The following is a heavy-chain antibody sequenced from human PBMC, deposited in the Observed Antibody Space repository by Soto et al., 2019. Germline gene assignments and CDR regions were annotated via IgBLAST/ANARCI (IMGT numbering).Heavy chain of an antibody. CDR3: ARTKPGAYYYGSGSYLTFDP. D-gene: IGHD3-10*01. J-gene: IGHJ5*02. CDR1: GGSISSGDYY. V-gene: IGHV4-30-4*01. Sequence: SETLSLTCTVSGGSISSGDYYWSWIRQPPGKGLEWIGYIYYSGSTYYNPSLKSRVTISVDTSKNQFSLKLSSVTAADTAVYYCARTKPGAYYYGSGSYLTFDPWGQGTLVTVSS. CDR2: IYYSGST.